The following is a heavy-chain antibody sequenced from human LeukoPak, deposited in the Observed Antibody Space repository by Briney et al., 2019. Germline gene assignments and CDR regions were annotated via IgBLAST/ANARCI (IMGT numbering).Heavy chain of an antibody. CDR2: VTNSGRST. Sequence: PGGSPRLSCEASGFSFSNYFMSWIRQAPGKGLEWVSYVTNSGRSTNYADAVKGRFTISRDNAKKSIYLEMTDLRAEDTGVYYCAREASGNYHVFDSWGRGTLVTVSS. CDR1: GFSFSNYF. V-gene: IGHV3-11*04. J-gene: IGHJ4*02. D-gene: IGHD1-26*01. CDR3: AREASGNYHVFDS.